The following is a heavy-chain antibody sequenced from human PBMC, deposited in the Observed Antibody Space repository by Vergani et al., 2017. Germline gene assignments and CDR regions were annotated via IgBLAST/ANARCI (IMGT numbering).Heavy chain of an antibody. Sequence: EVQLVESGGGLVKPGGSLRLSCAASGFTFSSYSMNWVRQAPGKGLEWVSSISSSSSYIYYADSVKGRFTISRDNAKNSLYLQMNSLRAEDTAVYYCARARYPYNWFDPWGQGTLVTVSS. CDR2: ISSSSSYI. CDR3: ARARYPYNWFDP. V-gene: IGHV3-21*01. CDR1: GFTFSSYS. J-gene: IGHJ5*02. D-gene: IGHD2-2*01.